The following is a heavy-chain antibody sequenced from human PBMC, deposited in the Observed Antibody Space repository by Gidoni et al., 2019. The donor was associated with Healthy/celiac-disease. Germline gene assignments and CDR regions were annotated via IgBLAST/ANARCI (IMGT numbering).Heavy chain of an antibody. D-gene: IGHD5-12*01. V-gene: IGHV3-23*01. CDR3: AKDRGYDDYYFDY. J-gene: IGHJ4*02. Sequence: EVQLLESGGGLVQPGGSLRLSCAASGFTFSSYAMSWVRQAPGKGLEWVSAISGIGGITYYADSVKGRFTISRDNSKNTLYLQMNSLRAEDTAVYYCAKDRGYDDYYFDYWGQGTLVTVSS. CDR2: ISGIGGIT. CDR1: GFTFSSYA.